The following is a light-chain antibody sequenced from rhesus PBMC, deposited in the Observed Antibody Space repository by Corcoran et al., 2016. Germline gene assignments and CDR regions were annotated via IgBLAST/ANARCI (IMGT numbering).Light chain of an antibody. CDR3: LQYNSSPYS. CDR1: QSISSW. V-gene: IGKV1-22*01. CDR2: KAT. J-gene: IGKJ2*01. Sequence: DIQMTQSPSSLSASVGDTVTITCRASQSISSWLDWYQQKPGKAPKSLIYKATGLQSGVPSRFSGIGSGTECTLTISSLQPEDFAVYFWLQYNSSPYSFGQGTKVEIK.